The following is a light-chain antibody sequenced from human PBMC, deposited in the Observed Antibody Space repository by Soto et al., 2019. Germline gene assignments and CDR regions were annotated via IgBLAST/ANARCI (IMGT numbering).Light chain of an antibody. J-gene: IGKJ1*01. CDR1: QSVSGD. V-gene: IGKV3-15*01. Sequence: EIVMTQSPATLSVSPGERATHSCRASQSVSGDLAWYQQKAGQAPRLLISGASTRATGIPARFSGSGSGTEFTLTISSLQSEDFAVYYCQQFNNWPRTFGQGTRVEIK. CDR3: QQFNNWPRT. CDR2: GAS.